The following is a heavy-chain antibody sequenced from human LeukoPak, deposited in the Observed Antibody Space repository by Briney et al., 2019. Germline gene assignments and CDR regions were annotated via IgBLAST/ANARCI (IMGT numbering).Heavy chain of an antibody. J-gene: IGHJ4*02. D-gene: IGHD3-22*01. V-gene: IGHV4-31*03. CDR2: IYYSGST. CDR1: GGSISSGGYS. CDR3: ARGDQGSSGYFDY. Sequence: SQTLSLTCTVSGGSISSGGYSWSWIRQHPGKGLEWIGYIYYSGSTYYNPSLKRRVTISVDTSKNQFSLKLSSVTAADTAVYYCARGDQGSSGYFDYWGQGTLVTVSS.